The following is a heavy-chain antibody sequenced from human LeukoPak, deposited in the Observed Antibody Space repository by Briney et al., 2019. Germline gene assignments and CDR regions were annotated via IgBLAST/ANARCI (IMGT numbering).Heavy chain of an antibody. CDR2: ISGSGGST. CDR3: AKIAVVTPARSVDY. J-gene: IGHJ4*02. V-gene: IGHV3-23*01. CDR1: GFTFSSYA. D-gene: IGHD4-23*01. Sequence: PGGSLRLSCAASGFTFSSYAMNWVRQAPGKGLEWVSAISGSGGSTYYADSVKGRFTISRDNSKNTLYLQMNSLRAEDTAVYYCAKIAVVTPARSVDYWGQGTLVTVSS.